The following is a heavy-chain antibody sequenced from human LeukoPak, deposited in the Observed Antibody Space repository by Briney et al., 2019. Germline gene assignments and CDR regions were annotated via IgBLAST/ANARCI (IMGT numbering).Heavy chain of an antibody. V-gene: IGHV3-21*01. CDR3: ARDGSREDTAMITARFDY. D-gene: IGHD5-18*01. J-gene: IGHJ4*02. CDR1: GFTFSSYS. Sequence: GGSLRLSCAASGFTFSSYSINWVRQAPGKGLEWVSSISSSGSYIYHADSVKGRFTISRDNAKNSLYLQMNGLRAEDTAVYYCARDGSREDTAMITARFDYWGQGTLVTVSS. CDR2: ISSSGSYI.